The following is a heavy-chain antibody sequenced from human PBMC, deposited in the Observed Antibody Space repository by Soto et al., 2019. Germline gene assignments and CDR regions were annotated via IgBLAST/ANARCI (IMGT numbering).Heavy chain of an antibody. V-gene: IGHV1-69*12. J-gene: IGHJ5*02. Sequence: QVQLVQSGAEVKKPGSSVKVSCKASGGTFSSYAISWVRQAPGQGLEWMGGIIPIFGTANYAQKFQGRVTITADESTSTAYMELSSLRSEDTAVYYCARGADTAMVNGVWFDPWGQGTLVTVSS. CDR3: ARGADTAMVNGVWFDP. CDR1: GGTFSSYA. D-gene: IGHD5-18*01. CDR2: IIPIFGTA.